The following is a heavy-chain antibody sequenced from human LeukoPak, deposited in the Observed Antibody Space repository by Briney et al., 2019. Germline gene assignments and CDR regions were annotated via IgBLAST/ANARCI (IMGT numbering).Heavy chain of an antibody. J-gene: IGHJ4*02. CDR3: ARAPISGYTTAPGF. D-gene: IGHD6-13*01. V-gene: IGHV3-7*04. CDR1: GFTFSSYW. Sequence: GGSLRLSCAASGFTFSSYWMTWVRQAPGKGLEWVASIQQDGSEKYIVVTVKARFTISRDNAKHSLYLQMNSLRAAGTPVYYCARAPISGYTTAPGFWGEATLVTVSS. CDR2: IQQDGSEK.